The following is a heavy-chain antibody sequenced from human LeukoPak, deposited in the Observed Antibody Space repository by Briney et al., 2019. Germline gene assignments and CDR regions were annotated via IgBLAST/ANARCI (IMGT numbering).Heavy chain of an antibody. D-gene: IGHD3-22*01. J-gene: IGHJ4*02. V-gene: IGHV4-34*01. CDR1: GGSISSYY. Sequence: SETLSLTCTVSGGSISSYYWSWIRQPPGKGLEWIGEINHSGSTNYNPSLKSRVTISVDTSKNQFSLKLSSVTAADTAVYYCARGGPYYYDSSGYYYYYWGQGTLVTVSS. CDR2: INHSGST. CDR3: ARGGPYYYDSSGYYYYY.